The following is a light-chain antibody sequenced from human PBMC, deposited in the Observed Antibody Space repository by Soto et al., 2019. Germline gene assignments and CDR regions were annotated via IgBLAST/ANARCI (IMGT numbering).Light chain of an antibody. J-gene: IGKJ2*01. CDR1: QSVSSIY. Sequence: EIVLTQSPGTLSLSPGERATLSCRASQSVSSIYLAWYQQKPGQAPRLLIYRASSRATGIPDRFSGSGSGTDFPLTISRLEPEDFAVYYCQQYGGSPPYTFGQGTKLEIK. CDR3: QQYGGSPPYT. V-gene: IGKV3-20*01. CDR2: RAS.